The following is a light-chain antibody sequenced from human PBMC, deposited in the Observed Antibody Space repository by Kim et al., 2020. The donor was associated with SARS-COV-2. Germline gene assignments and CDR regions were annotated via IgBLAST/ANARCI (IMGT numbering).Light chain of an antibody. CDR2: DVS. J-gene: IGKJ4*01. CDR3: QQYGRSPLT. Sequence: SPGERATLSCGARQSVGGNYLAWYQQKPGLAPRLLIYDVSSRVTGIPDRFSGSGSGTDFTLTISRLEPEEFAVYYCQQYGRSPLTFGGGTKVDSK. V-gene: IGKV3D-20*01. CDR1: QSVGGNY.